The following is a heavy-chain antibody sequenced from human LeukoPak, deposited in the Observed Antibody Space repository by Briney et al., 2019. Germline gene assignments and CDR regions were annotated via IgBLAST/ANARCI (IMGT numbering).Heavy chain of an antibody. D-gene: IGHD4-17*01. V-gene: IGHV1-18*01. Sequence: GASVKVSCKASGYTFTSYGISWVRQAPGQGLEWMGWISAYNGNTNYAQKLQGRVTMTTDTSTSTAYMELRSLRFDDTAVYYCAREPDDHGDYRTILYYYGMDVWGQGTTVTVSS. J-gene: IGHJ6*02. CDR3: AREPDDHGDYRTILYYYGMDV. CDR2: ISAYNGNT. CDR1: GYTFTSYG.